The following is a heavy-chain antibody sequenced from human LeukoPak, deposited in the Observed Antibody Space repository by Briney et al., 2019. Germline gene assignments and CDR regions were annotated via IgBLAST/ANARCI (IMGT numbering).Heavy chain of an antibody. J-gene: IGHJ4*02. CDR3: ARDQGYSYGYGYDY. CDR1: GFTFSSYW. V-gene: IGHV3-74*01. D-gene: IGHD5-18*01. Sequence: PGGSLRLSCAASGFTFSSYWMYWVRQAPGKGLVWVSRISSDGSSTSYADSVKGRFTISRDNAKNTLYLQMNSLRAEDTAVYYCARDQGYSYGYGYDYWGQGTLVTVSS. CDR2: ISSDGSST.